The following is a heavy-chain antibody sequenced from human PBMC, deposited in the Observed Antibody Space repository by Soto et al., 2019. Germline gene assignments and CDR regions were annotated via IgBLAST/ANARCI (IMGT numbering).Heavy chain of an antibody. CDR1: GGSFSGYY. CDR2: INHSGST. CDR3: ARGDPGAVAGTYFDS. J-gene: IGHJ4*02. V-gene: IGHV4-34*01. Sequence: SETLSLTCAVYGGSFSGYYWSWIRQPPGKGLEWIGEINHSGSTNYNPSLKSRVTISVDTSKNQFSLKLRSVTAADTAVYYCARGDPGAVAGTYFDSCGQGTLVTVSS. D-gene: IGHD6-19*01.